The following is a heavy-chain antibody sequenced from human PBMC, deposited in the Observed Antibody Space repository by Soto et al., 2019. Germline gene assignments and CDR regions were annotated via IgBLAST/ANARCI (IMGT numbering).Heavy chain of an antibody. CDR1: GFTFSSHA. CDR3: AKDNEYSSSSPWFDP. V-gene: IGHV3-23*01. CDR2: ISGSGGST. D-gene: IGHD6-6*01. J-gene: IGHJ5*02. Sequence: PGGSLRLSCAASGFTFSSHAMSWVRQAPGKGLEWVSAISGSGGSTYYADSVKGRFTISRDNSKNTLYLQMNSLRAEDTAVYYCAKDNEYSSSSPWFDPWGQGTPVTVSS.